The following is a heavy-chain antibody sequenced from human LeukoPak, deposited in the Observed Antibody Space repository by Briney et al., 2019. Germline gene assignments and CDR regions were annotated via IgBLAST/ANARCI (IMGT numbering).Heavy chain of an antibody. CDR3: ARDQNWAIDY. J-gene: IGHJ4*02. CDR2: IYHSGST. CDR1: GYSISSGYY. Sequence: SETLSLTCTVSGYSISSGYYWGWIRQPPGKGLEWIGSIYHSGSTYYNPSLKSRVTISLDTSKNQLSLKLSSVTAADTAVDYCARDQNWAIDYWGQGTLVTVSS. D-gene: IGHD7-27*01. V-gene: IGHV4-38-2*02.